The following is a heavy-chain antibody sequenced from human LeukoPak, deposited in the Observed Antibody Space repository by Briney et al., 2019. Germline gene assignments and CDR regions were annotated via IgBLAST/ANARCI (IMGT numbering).Heavy chain of an antibody. CDR1: AYTFTVYY. CDR3: VTGNQLPLDYYYYMDV. D-gene: IGHD2-2*01. J-gene: IGHJ6*03. CDR2: INPNSGGT. Sequence: AASVTVSCTSSAYTFTVYYMHWVRQAPGQGLEWMGWINPNSGGTNYAQKFQGRVTITRDTSISTAYMELSRLRSDDTAVYYCVTGNQLPLDYYYYMDVWGKGTTVTVSS. V-gene: IGHV1-2*02.